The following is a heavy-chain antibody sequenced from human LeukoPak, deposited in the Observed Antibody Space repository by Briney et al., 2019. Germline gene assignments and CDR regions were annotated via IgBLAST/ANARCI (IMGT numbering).Heavy chain of an antibody. CDR3: AKANYYDILTGSPTPGFDY. Sequence: PGGSLRLSCAASGFTFSSYAMSWVRQAPGKGLEWVSAISGSGGSTYYADSVKGRFTISGDNSKNTLYLQMNSLRAEDTAVYYCAKANYYDILTGSPTPGFDYWGQGTLVTVSS. D-gene: IGHD3-9*01. CDR1: GFTFSSYA. CDR2: ISGSGGST. J-gene: IGHJ4*02. V-gene: IGHV3-23*01.